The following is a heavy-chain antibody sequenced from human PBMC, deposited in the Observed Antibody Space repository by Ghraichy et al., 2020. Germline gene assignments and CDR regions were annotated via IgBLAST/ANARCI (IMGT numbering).Heavy chain of an antibody. V-gene: IGHV4-34*01. CDR3: ARGFHYDP. J-gene: IGHJ5*02. CDR2: INHSGST. CDR1: GGSFSGYY. Sequence: SETLSLTCAVYGGSFSGYYWSWIRQPPGKGLEWIGEINHSGSTNYNPSLKSRVTISVDTSKNQFSLKLSSVTAADTAVYYCARGFHYDPWGQGTLVTVSS.